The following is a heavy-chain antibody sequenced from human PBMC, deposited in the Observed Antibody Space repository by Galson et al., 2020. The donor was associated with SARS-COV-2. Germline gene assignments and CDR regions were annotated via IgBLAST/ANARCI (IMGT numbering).Heavy chain of an antibody. CDR2: ISSSSSYI. Sequence: GESLKISCAASGFTFSSYSMNWVRQAPGKGLEWVSSISSSSSYIYYADSVKGRFTISRDNAKNSLHLQMNSLRAEDTAVYYCARDELHSPGIAAAGNPDASDYWGQGTLVTVSS. CDR3: ARDELHSPGIAAAGNPDASDY. V-gene: IGHV3-21*01. CDR1: GFTFSSYS. D-gene: IGHD6-13*01. J-gene: IGHJ4*02.